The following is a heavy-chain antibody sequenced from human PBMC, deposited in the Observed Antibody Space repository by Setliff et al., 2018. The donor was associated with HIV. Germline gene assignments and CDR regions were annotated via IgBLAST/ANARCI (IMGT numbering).Heavy chain of an antibody. J-gene: IGHJ5*02. V-gene: IGHV4-59*11. CDR1: GGSISSHY. D-gene: IGHD6-19*01. CDR2: VYHSGNTNYNPSLNSGST. CDR3: ARFGIGGSSGP. Sequence: PSETLSLTCTVSGGSISSHYWSWIRQPPVKGLEWIGYVYHSGNTNYNPSLNSGSTNYNPSLKSRVTISLDTSKNQFSLNLTSVTAAATAVYYCARFGIGGSSGPWGQGTLVTVSS.